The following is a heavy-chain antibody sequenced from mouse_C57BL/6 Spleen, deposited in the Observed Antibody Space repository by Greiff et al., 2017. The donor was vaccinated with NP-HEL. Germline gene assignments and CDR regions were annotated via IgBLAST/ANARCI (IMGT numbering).Heavy chain of an antibody. CDR1: GYSFTGYF. CDR3: ARGDGYYFYYFDY. J-gene: IGHJ2*01. CDR2: INPYNGDT. D-gene: IGHD2-3*01. V-gene: IGHV1-20*01. Sequence: EVMLVESGPELVKPGDSVKISCKASGYSFTGYFMNWVMQSHGKSLEWIGRINPYNGDTFYNQKFKGKATLTVDKSSSTAHMELRSLTSEDSAVYYCARGDGYYFYYFDYWGQGTTLTVSS.